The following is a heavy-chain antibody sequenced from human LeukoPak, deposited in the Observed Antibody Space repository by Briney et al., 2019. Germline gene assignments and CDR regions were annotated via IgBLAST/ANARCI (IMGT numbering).Heavy chain of an antibody. Sequence: PGGSLRLSCAASGFTFSSHWMHWVRQALGKGLVWVSRILSDGISTTYADSVKGRFIISRDTAKNTLYLQMNSLRAEDTAVYYCARDRGGLPDYWGQGTLVTVSS. CDR2: ILSDGIST. CDR1: GFTFSSHW. CDR3: ARDRGGLPDY. V-gene: IGHV3-74*01. J-gene: IGHJ4*02. D-gene: IGHD4-11*01.